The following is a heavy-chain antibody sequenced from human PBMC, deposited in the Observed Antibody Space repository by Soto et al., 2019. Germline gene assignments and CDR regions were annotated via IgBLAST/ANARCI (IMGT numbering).Heavy chain of an antibody. Sequence: GGSLRLSCAASGFTFSSYAMSWVRQAPGKGLEWVSAISGSGGSTYYADSVKGRFTISRDNSKNTLYLQMNSLRAEDTAVYYCAKFSGELWGLHYYYYYGMDVWGQGTTVTVSS. D-gene: IGHD1-26*01. CDR3: AKFSGELWGLHYYYYYGMDV. V-gene: IGHV3-23*01. J-gene: IGHJ6*02. CDR1: GFTFSSYA. CDR2: ISGSGGST.